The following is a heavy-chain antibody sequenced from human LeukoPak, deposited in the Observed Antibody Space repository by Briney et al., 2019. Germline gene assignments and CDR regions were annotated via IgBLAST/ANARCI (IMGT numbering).Heavy chain of an antibody. CDR1: GGSISSGGYY. D-gene: IGHD3-22*01. CDR3: ARYYDSSGSQWNWFDP. Sequence: SETLSLTCTVSGGSISSGGYYWRWIRQHPGKGLERIAYIYYSGSTYYNPSLKSRVTIPVDTSKNQFSLKLSSVTAADTAVYYCARYYDSSGSQWNWFDPWGQGTLVTVSS. V-gene: IGHV4-31*03. J-gene: IGHJ5*02. CDR2: IYYSGST.